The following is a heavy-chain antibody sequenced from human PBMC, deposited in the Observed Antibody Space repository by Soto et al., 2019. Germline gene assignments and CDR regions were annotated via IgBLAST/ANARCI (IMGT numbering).Heavy chain of an antibody. Sequence: LTVTFVLSGDSIISTNYNWGWVRQHPGKTQEWIGTIASSGTAYNLLSPMSRVTISVDTSRSQFSLRMTSVPAADTAVYYGARRLQHNTYRVDAWGKGTLVTVS. CDR3: ARRLQHNTYRVDA. CDR2: IASSGTA. V-gene: IGHV4-39*01. CDR1: GDSIISTNYN. D-gene: IGHD2-21*02. J-gene: IGHJ5*02.